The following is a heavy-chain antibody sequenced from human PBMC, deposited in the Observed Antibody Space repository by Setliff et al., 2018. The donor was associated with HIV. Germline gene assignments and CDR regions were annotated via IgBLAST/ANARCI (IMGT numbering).Heavy chain of an antibody. CDR3: ASGYNYAYSDY. Sequence: KPSETLSLTCDVYGGSFSGYYWSWIRQPPGKGLEWIGSIYHSGSAYYNPSLKSRVTMSIDTSKNQLSLKLRSVTAADTAVYYCASGYNYAYSDYWGQGTLVTVSS. D-gene: IGHD5-18*01. CDR2: IYHSGSA. J-gene: IGHJ4*02. V-gene: IGHV4-34*01. CDR1: GGSFSGYY.